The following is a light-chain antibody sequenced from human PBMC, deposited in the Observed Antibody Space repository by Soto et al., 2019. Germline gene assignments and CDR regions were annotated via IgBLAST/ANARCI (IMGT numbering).Light chain of an antibody. CDR3: QQYGSSPPSIT. J-gene: IGKJ5*01. V-gene: IGKV3-20*01. CDR1: QSVTSSN. CDR2: GAS. Sequence: EILLTQSPGTLSLSPGERATLSCRASQSVTSSNLAWYQQKPGQAPRLLIYGASYRASGIPDRFSASGSGTDFTRTISRLEPEDFAVYYCQQYGSSPPSITFGQGTRLEIK.